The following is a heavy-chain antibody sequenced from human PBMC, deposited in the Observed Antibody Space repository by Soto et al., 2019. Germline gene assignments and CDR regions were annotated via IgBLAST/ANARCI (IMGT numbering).Heavy chain of an antibody. V-gene: IGHV3-33*08. D-gene: IGHD3-22*01. J-gene: IGHJ4*02. CDR1: GFTFSNYG. Sequence: QVQLVESGGGVAQPGRSLRLSCAASGFTFSNYGMDWVRQAPGKGLEWVAAVVYDGSKKYYADSVKGRITVSRDNYKNTMFLEMNARRAEDTAVYYCARDRGYRRYLDSSGLWADSWGKGTLVTVSS. CDR3: ARDRGYRRYLDSSGLWADS. CDR2: VVYDGSKK.